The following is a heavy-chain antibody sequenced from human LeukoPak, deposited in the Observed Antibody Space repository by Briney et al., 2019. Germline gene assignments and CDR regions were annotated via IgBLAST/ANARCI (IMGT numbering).Heavy chain of an antibody. Sequence: SETLSLTCTVSGGSISSSSYYWGWIRQPPGKGLEWIGSIYYSGSTYYNPSLKSRVTISVDTSKNQFSLKLSSVTAADTAVYYCARQGRSYDILTSKPNWFDPWGQGTLVTVSS. V-gene: IGHV4-39*01. CDR2: IYYSGST. J-gene: IGHJ5*02. D-gene: IGHD3-9*01. CDR1: GGSISSSSYY. CDR3: ARQGRSYDILTSKPNWFDP.